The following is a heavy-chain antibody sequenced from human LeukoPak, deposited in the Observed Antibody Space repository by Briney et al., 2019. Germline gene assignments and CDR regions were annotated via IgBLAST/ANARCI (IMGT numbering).Heavy chain of an antibody. CDR3: GRIAAAGTY. D-gene: IGHD6-13*01. J-gene: IGHJ4*02. CDR1: GGSFSGYY. CDR2: INHSGST. Sequence: SETLSLTCAVYGGSFSGYYWSWIRQPPGKGLEWIGEINHSGSTNYNPSLKSRVTISVDTSKNQFSLKLSSVTAADTAVYYCGRIAAAGTYWGQGTLVTVSS. V-gene: IGHV4-34*01.